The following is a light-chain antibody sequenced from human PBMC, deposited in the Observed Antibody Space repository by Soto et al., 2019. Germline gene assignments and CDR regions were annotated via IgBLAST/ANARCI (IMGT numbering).Light chain of an antibody. CDR2: VAS. J-gene: IGKJ1*01. Sequence: DIQMTQSPSSRSASVVDRVTITFRASQSISVYLNWYQQKSGRAPKLLIYVASTLQSGVPSRFIGSGSGTDFTLTISSLQPEDFATYYCQQSHSRVTFGQGTKVDIK. CDR3: QQSHSRVT. V-gene: IGKV1-39*01. CDR1: QSISVY.